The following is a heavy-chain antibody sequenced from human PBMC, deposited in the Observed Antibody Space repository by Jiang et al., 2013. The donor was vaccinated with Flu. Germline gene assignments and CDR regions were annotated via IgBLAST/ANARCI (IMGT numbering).Heavy chain of an antibody. CDR2: IKSESYGWTT. CDR3: TTVGDYWGLFDI. J-gene: IGHJ3*02. D-gene: IGHD7-27*01. V-gene: IGHV3-15*07. CDR1: GFNLEDHA. Sequence: VQLVESGGGLVQPGGSLRLSCIVSGFNLEDHAMHWVRQVPGKGLEWVSGIKSESYGWTTDYAAPVKGRFTISRDDSKNTVDLQMNSLKTEDTAVYYCTTVGDYWGLFDIWGQGTMVTVSS.